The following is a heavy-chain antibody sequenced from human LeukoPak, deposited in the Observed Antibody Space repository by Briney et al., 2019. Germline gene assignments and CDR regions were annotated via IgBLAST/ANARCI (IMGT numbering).Heavy chain of an antibody. CDR3: AREGGLERPFDY. CDR1: GFTFSNAW. D-gene: IGHD1-1*01. Sequence: GGSLRLSCAASGFTFSNAWMTWVRQAPGKGLEWVSVIYSGGSTYYADSVKGRFTISRDNSKNTLYLQMNSLRAEDTAVYYCAREGGLERPFDYWGQGTLVTVSS. V-gene: IGHV3-66*01. CDR2: IYSGGST. J-gene: IGHJ4*02.